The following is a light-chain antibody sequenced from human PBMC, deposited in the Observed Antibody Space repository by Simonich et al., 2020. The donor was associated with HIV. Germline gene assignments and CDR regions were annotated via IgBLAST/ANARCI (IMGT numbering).Light chain of an antibody. CDR1: PGISRW. J-gene: IGKJ5*01. V-gene: IGKV1-5*03. Sequence: DIQMTQSPSTLSASVGDRVTITGRASPGISRWLAWYQQKPGKAPKHLSYKASSLESGVPSRFGGSGSGTDFTLTISRLGPEDFAVYYCQQRSGWPPITFGQGTRLEIK. CDR2: KAS. CDR3: QQRSGWPPIT.